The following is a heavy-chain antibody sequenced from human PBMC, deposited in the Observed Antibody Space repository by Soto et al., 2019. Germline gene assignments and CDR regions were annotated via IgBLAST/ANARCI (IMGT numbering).Heavy chain of an antibody. CDR3: ARGLVAFDP. Sequence: QVRLQESGPGLVKPSQTLSLTCTVSGGSISSGGYSWAWIRQHPGKGLEWIGYISYSGSTSYNPSLKGRVTISVDTSKNQFSLKLSSVTAADTAVYYCARGLVAFDPWGQGTLVTVSS. J-gene: IGHJ5*02. V-gene: IGHV4-31*03. CDR1: GGSISSGGYS. D-gene: IGHD2-15*01. CDR2: ISYSGST.